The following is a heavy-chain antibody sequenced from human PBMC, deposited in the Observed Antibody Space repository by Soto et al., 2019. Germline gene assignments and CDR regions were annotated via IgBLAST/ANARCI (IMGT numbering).Heavy chain of an antibody. CDR1: GGTFSSYA. D-gene: IGHD6-6*01. J-gene: IGHJ4*02. CDR3: ARDRLHTSSSITFDY. Sequence: SVKVSCTTSGGTFSSYAISWVRQAPGQGLEWMGGIVPIVDTSTYAQKFQGRVTITADESTSTAYMELSSLRSDDTAVYYCARDRLHTSSSITFDYWGQGTLVTVSS. V-gene: IGHV1-69*13. CDR2: IVPIVDTS.